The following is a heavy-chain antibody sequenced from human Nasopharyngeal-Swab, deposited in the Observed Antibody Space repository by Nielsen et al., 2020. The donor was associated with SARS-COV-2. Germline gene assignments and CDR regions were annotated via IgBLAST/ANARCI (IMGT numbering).Heavy chain of an antibody. CDR1: GFTFSSYA. CDR3: AKDGGNSPYYCYGMDV. V-gene: IGHV3-23*01. D-gene: IGHD4-23*01. CDR2: ISGSGGST. Sequence: GESLKISCAASGFTFSSYAMSWVRQAPGKGLEWVSAISGSGGSTYYADSVKGRFTISRDTSKNTLYLQMNSLRAEDTAVYYCAKDGGNSPYYCYGMDVWGQGTTVTVSS. J-gene: IGHJ6*02.